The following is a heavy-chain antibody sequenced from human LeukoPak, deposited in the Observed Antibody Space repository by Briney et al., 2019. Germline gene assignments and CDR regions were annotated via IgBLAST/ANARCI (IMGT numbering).Heavy chain of an antibody. V-gene: IGHV1-2*02. CDR3: ARDQGYDILTGYSLAV. D-gene: IGHD3-9*01. Sequence: ASVKVSCKASGYTFTGYYMHWVRQAPGQGLEWMGWINPNSGGTNYAQKFQGRVTMTRDTSISTAYMELSGLRSDDTAVYYCARDQGYDILTGYSLAVWGQGTTVTVSS. CDR1: GYTFTGYY. CDR2: INPNSGGT. J-gene: IGHJ6*02.